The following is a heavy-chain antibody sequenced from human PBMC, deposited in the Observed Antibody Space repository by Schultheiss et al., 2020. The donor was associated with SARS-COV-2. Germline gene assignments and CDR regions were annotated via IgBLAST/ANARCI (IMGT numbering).Heavy chain of an antibody. CDR3: ARHNAAYSDFWSGYPYYFDY. CDR2: IYYSGST. CDR1: GGSISSSSYY. Sequence: SETLSLTCTVSGGSISSSSYYWGWIRQPPGKGLEWIGSIYYSGSTYYNPSLKSRVTISVDTSKNQFSLKLSSVTAADTAVYYCARHNAAYSDFWSGYPYYFDYWGQGTLVTVSS. J-gene: IGHJ4*02. D-gene: IGHD3-3*01. V-gene: IGHV4-39*01.